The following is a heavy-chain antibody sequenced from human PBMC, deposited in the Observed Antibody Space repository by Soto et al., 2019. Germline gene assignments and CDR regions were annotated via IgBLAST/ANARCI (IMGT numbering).Heavy chain of an antibody. V-gene: IGHV1-8*01. J-gene: IGHJ6*02. D-gene: IGHD2-15*01. CDR3: ARGRPSYYCSGGSCYSRGWDYYYYGMDV. CDR1: GYTFTSYD. Sequence: EASVKVSCKASGYTFTSYDINWVRQATGQGLEWMGWMNPNSGNTGYAQKFQGRVTMTRNTSISTAYMELSSLRSEDTAVYYCARGRPSYYCSGGSCYSRGWDYYYYGMDVWGQGTTVTVSS. CDR2: MNPNSGNT.